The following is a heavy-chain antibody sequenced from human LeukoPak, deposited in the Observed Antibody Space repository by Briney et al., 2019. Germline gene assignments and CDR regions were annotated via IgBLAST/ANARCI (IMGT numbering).Heavy chain of an antibody. CDR3: AKVDGLTDAFDI. V-gene: IGHV3-9*01. J-gene: IGHJ3*02. Sequence: GGSLTLSCAASGFTFDDYAMHWVRQAPGKGLEWVSGISWNRGSIGYADSVKGRFTISRDNAKNSLYLQMNSLRAEDTALYYCAKVDGLTDAFDIWGQGTMVTVSS. D-gene: IGHD5-24*01. CDR2: ISWNRGSI. CDR1: GFTFDDYA.